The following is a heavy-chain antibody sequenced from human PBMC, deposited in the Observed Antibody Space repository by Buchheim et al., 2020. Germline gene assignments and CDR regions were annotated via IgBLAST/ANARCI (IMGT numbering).Heavy chain of an antibody. CDR1: GGSTFSGGYS. CDR2: IHQGGDS. J-gene: IGHJ4*02. Sequence: QLHLQESGSGLVKPSQTLSLTCAVSGGSTFSGGYSWSWIRQPPGKGLEWIGYIHQGGDSYYDPSLKSRATISLDKSKNQFSLKINSVTAADTAVYYCARENSAHFDYWGQGIL. CDR3: ARENSAHFDY. D-gene: IGHD1-7*01. V-gene: IGHV4-30-2*01.